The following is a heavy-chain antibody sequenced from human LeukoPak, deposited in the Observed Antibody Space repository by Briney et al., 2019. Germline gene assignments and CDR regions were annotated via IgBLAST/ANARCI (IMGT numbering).Heavy chain of an antibody. CDR3: ARARYYDSSGYLDAFDI. J-gene: IGHJ3*02. V-gene: IGHV3-21*01. CDR1: GFTFSSYS. D-gene: IGHD3-22*01. Sequence: GGSLRLSCAASGFTFSSYSMNWVRQASGKGLEWVSSISSSSSYIYYADSVKGRFTISRDNAKNSLYLQMNSLRAEDTAVYYCARARYYDSSGYLDAFDIWGQGTMVTVSS. CDR2: ISSSSSYI.